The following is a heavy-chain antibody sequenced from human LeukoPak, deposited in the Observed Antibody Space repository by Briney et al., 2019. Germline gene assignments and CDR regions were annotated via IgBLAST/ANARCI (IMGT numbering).Heavy chain of an antibody. Sequence: SETLSLTCTVSGGSISSSSYYWGWIRQPPGKGLEWIGSIYYSGSTNYNPSLKSRVTISVDTSKNQFSLKLSSVTAADTAVYYCARASYDFWSGYYWQYFDYWGQGTLVTVSS. V-gene: IGHV4-39*07. CDR3: ARASYDFWSGYYWQYFDY. D-gene: IGHD3-3*01. J-gene: IGHJ4*02. CDR1: GGSISSSSYY. CDR2: IYYSGST.